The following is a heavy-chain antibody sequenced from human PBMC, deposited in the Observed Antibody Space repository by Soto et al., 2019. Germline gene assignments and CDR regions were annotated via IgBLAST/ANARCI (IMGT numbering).Heavy chain of an antibody. D-gene: IGHD1-1*01. CDR2: INAGNGNT. CDR1: GYTFTSYA. J-gene: IGHJ6*02. Sequence: ASVKVSCKASGYTFTSYAMHWVRQAPGQRPEWMGWINAGNGNTKYSQKFQGRVTMTRDTSTSTVYMELSSLRSEDTAVYYCARPLLTPTGGRNYYYGMDVWGQGTTVTVSS. CDR3: ARPLLTPTGGRNYYYGMDV. V-gene: IGHV1-3*01.